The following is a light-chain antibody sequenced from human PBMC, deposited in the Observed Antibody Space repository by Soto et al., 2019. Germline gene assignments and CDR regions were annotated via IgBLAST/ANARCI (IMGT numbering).Light chain of an antibody. V-gene: IGLV2-23*01. CDR1: TSDVGAYNL. CDR3: CSYAGSATYV. J-gene: IGLJ1*01. Sequence: QSVLTQPASVSGSPGQSLTISCTGTTSDVGAYNLVSWYQHHPGKAPKLIFYEGTKRPSGVSYRFSGSKSGASASLTISGLQAEDEADYFCCSYAGSATYVFGTGTKVTVL. CDR2: EGT.